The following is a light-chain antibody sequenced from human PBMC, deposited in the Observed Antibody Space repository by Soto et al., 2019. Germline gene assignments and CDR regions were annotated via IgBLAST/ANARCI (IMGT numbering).Light chain of an antibody. Sequence: QSALTQPPSASGSPGQSVPISCTGTSSDVGGFNYVSWYQHHPGKAPKLMIYEVTKRPSGVPDRFSGSKSGNTASLTVSGLQAEDEADYYCSSFAGSNNVVFGGGTKLTVL. CDR1: SSDVGGFNY. CDR2: EVT. V-gene: IGLV2-8*01. CDR3: SSFAGSNNVV. J-gene: IGLJ2*01.